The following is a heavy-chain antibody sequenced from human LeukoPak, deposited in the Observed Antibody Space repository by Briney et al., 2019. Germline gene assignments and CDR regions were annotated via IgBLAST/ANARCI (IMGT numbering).Heavy chain of an antibody. Sequence: GGSLRLSCAASGFTFSDFYMSWLRQTPGKGLEWVSYISNDGTTMDYADSVKGRFTISRDNAKDSLYLQMNNLGVEDTAVYHCAKGHTYGMIWGQGTLVTVSS. V-gene: IGHV3-11*01. D-gene: IGHD2-8*01. CDR2: ISNDGTTM. CDR3: AKGHTYGMI. CDR1: GFTFSDFY. J-gene: IGHJ1*01.